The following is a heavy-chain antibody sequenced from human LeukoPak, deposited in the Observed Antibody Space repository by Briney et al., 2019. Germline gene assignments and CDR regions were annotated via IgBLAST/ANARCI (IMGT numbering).Heavy chain of an antibody. CDR1: GGSFSGYY. Sequence: SETLSLTCAVYGGSFSGYYWSWIRQPPGKGLEWIGEINHSGSTNYNPSLKSRVTISVDTSKNQFSLKLSSVTAADTAVYYCARDIDGTFSSGWDYWGQGTLVTVSS. V-gene: IGHV4-34*01. D-gene: IGHD6-19*01. J-gene: IGHJ4*02. CDR2: INHSGST. CDR3: ARDIDGTFSSGWDY.